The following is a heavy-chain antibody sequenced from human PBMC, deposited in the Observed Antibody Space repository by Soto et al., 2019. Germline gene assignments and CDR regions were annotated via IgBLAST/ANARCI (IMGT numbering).Heavy chain of an antibody. V-gene: IGHV1-18*01. CDR1: GYTFTSYG. CDR3: AREEYRACFDP. CDR2: ISAYNGNT. Sequence: EASVKVSCKASGYTFTSYGIIWVRQAPGQGLEWMGWISAYNGNTNYAQKLQGRVTMTTDTSTSTAYMELRSLRSDDTAVYYCAREEYRACFDPWGQGTLVTVSS. J-gene: IGHJ5*02. D-gene: IGHD6-6*01.